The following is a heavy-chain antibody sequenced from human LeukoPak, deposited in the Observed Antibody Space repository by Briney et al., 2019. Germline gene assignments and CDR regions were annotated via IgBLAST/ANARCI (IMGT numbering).Heavy chain of an antibody. Sequence: GGSLRLSCAASGFTVSSNYMSWVRQAPGKGLEWVSVIYSGGSTYYADSVKGRFTISRDNAKNSLYLQMNSLRAEDTAVYYCAREAYYDFWSGYYGFHGMDVWGQGTTVTVSS. V-gene: IGHV3-53*01. CDR1: GFTVSSNY. CDR3: AREAYYDFWSGYYGFHGMDV. CDR2: IYSGGST. D-gene: IGHD3-3*01. J-gene: IGHJ6*02.